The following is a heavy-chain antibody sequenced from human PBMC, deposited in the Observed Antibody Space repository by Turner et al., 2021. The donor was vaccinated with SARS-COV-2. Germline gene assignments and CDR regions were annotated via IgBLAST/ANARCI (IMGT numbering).Heavy chain of an antibody. D-gene: IGHD3-10*01. V-gene: IGHV1-69*02. CDR1: GGTLSSYT. CDR3: ASRWFGEVPFDY. CDR2: IIPILGIT. Sequence: QVQLVQSGAEGKKPGSSVKVSCKASGGTLSSYTISWVRQAPGQGLEWMVRIIPILGITNYAQKFQGRVTITADKSTSTAYMDLNSLRSEDTAVYYCASRWFGEVPFDYWGQGTLVTVSS. J-gene: IGHJ4*02.